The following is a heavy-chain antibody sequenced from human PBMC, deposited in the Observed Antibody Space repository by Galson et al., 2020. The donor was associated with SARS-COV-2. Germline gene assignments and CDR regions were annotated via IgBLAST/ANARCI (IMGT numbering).Heavy chain of an antibody. D-gene: IGHD3-9*01. J-gene: IGHJ4*02. CDR2: INAGTGNT. CDR1: GYNFNNYA. CDR3: ARGHNILTGVQIGNDY. V-gene: IGHV1-3*01. Sequence: ASVKVSCKTSGYNFNNYAMHWVRQAPGQGLECLGWINAGTGNTVYSQKFQGRVTITRDTSASTAYMELRSLRGEDTAVYYCARGHNILTGVQIGNDYWGQGTLVTVSS.